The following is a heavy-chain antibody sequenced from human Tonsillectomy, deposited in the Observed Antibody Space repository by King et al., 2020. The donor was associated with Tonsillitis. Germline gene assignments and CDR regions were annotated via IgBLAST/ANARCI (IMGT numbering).Heavy chain of an antibody. CDR2: ITPFNGNT. J-gene: IGHJ3*02. CDR1: GYTFTYRY. V-gene: IGHV1-45*02. CDR3: ARSLPFDAFDI. Sequence: QLVQSGAEVKKTGSSVKVSCKASGYTFTYRYLHWVRQAPGQALEWMVWITPFNGNTNYAQKFQGRVTITRDRSMSTAYMELSSLRSEDTAMYYCARSLPFDAFDIWGQGTMVTVSS.